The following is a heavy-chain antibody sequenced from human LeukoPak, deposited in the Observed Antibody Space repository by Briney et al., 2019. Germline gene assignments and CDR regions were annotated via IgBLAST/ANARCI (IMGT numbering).Heavy chain of an antibody. CDR2: IYRDGTT. CDR1: GVTVSDNF. Sequence: GGSLRLSCAASGVTVSDNFMSWVRQAPGKGLEWVSVIYRDGTTYYTDSVNGRFTISRDNSKNTLYIQMNSLRADDTAVYYCARDPAPGYSDYWGQGTLVTVSS. V-gene: IGHV3-66*01. D-gene: IGHD3-9*01. CDR3: ARDPAPGYSDY. J-gene: IGHJ4*02.